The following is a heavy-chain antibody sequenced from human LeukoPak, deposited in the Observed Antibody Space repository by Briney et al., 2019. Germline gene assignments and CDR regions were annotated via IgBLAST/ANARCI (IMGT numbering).Heavy chain of an antibody. D-gene: IGHD3-9*01. CDR2: INPDSGGT. V-gene: IGHV1-2*02. Sequence: ASVKVSCKASGYTFTGYYMHWVRQAPGQGLEWMGWINPDSGGTNYAQKFQGRVTMTRDTSISTAYMELSRLRSDDTAVYYCARANDDILTGYYSDYWGQGTLVTVSS. J-gene: IGHJ4*02. CDR1: GYTFTGYY. CDR3: ARANDDILTGYYSDY.